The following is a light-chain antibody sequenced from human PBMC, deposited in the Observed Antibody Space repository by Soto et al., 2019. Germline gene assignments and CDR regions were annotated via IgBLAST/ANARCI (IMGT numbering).Light chain of an antibody. V-gene: IGKV1-5*03. CDR1: QSIRSW. CDR2: KAS. CDR3: QQYKSYCII. Sequence: IQMTQSPSTLSASVGDRVTITCRASQSIRSWLAWYQQKPGKAPTVLIYKASSLEGGVPSRCSGSGSGTEFTLTISSLQPDDFATYYCQQYKSYCIIVGGGTKVDIK. J-gene: IGKJ4*01.